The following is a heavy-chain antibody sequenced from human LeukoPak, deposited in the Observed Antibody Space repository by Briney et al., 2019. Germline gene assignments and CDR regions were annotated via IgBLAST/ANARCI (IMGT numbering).Heavy chain of an antibody. CDR2: IYYSGST. CDR3: ARGDYCSGGSCSDAFDI. CDR1: GGSLSSYY. D-gene: IGHD2-15*01. J-gene: IGHJ3*02. Sequence: SETLSLTCTVSGGSLSSYYWSWIRQPPGKGLEWIGDIYYSGSTNYNPSLKSRVTISVDTSKNQFSLKLSSVTAADTAVYYCARGDYCSGGSCSDAFDIWGQGTMVTVSS. V-gene: IGHV4-59*01.